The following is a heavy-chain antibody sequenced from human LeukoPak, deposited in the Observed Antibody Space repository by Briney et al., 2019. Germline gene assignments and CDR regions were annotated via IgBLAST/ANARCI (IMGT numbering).Heavy chain of an antibody. J-gene: IGHJ5*02. V-gene: IGHV5-51*01. D-gene: IGHD6-19*01. Sequence: PGESLKISCKGSGYSFTSYWIARVRQMPGKGLEWMGIIYPGDSDTRYSPSFQGQVTISADKSISTAYLQWSSLKASDTAMYYCARLEAVAGQNWFDPWGQGTLVTVSS. CDR2: IYPGDSDT. CDR1: GYSFTSYW. CDR3: ARLEAVAGQNWFDP.